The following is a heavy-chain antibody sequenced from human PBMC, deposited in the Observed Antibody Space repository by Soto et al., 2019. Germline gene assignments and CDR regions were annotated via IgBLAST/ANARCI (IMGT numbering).Heavy chain of an antibody. CDR1: GGSISSYY. CDR3: ARLTGSYIHGDLRLDYYFDY. V-gene: IGHV4-59*08. Sequence: PSETLSLTCTVSGGSISSYYWSWIRQPPGKGLEWIGYIYYSGSTNYNPSLKSRVTISVDTSKNQFSLKLSSVTAADTAVYYCARLTGSYIHGDLRLDYYFDYWGQGTLVTVSS. D-gene: IGHD3-10*01. J-gene: IGHJ4*02. CDR2: IYYSGST.